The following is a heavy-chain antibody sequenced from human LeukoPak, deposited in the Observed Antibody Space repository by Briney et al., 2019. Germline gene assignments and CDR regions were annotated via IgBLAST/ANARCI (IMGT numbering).Heavy chain of an antibody. J-gene: IGHJ4*02. D-gene: IGHD3-22*01. CDR2: INPYSGGT. CDR1: GYSFTGYY. V-gene: IGHV1-2*02. Sequence: ASVKVSCNASGYSFTGYYMHWARQAPGQGLEWMGWINPYSGGTNYAQKFQGRVTMTRDTSISTAYMELSRLRSDDTAVYYCARTVGGYYDSSGYLADYWGQGTLVTVSS. CDR3: ARTVGGYYDSSGYLADY.